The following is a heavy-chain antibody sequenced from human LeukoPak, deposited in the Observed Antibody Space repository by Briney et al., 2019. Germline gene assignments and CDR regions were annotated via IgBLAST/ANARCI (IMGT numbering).Heavy chain of an antibody. V-gene: IGHV4-34*01. Sequence: SETLSLTCAVYGGSFSGYYWSWIRQPPGKGPEWIGEINHSGSTNYNPSLKSRVTISVDTSKNQFSLKLSSVTAADTAVYYCARGSTIFGVVTLNYYYGMDVWGQGTTVTVSS. J-gene: IGHJ6*02. CDR2: INHSGST. CDR3: ARGSTIFGVVTLNYYYGMDV. CDR1: GGSFSGYY. D-gene: IGHD3-3*01.